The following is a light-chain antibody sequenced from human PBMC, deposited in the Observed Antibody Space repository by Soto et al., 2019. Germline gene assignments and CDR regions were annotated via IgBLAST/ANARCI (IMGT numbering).Light chain of an antibody. CDR3: QQYNSKRS. Sequence: GDRITITFRASQTISSWLAWYQQKPGKAPTLLIYDASTLERGVPSRFSGTGSGTEFTLSIDSLQTDDFATYYCQQYNSKRSFGEGTRLEI. V-gene: IGKV1-5*01. CDR1: QTISSW. CDR2: DAS. J-gene: IGKJ5*01.